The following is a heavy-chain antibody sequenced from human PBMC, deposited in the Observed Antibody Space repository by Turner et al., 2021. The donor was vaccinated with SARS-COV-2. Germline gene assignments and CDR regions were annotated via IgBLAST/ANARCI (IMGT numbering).Heavy chain of an antibody. J-gene: IGHJ6*02. CDR3: ARTRTAGGLNAMDV. CDR2: ISWNSGNI. Sequence: EVQLVESGGGLVQPGRSLRLSCAASGFTFDDYAMHWVRQAPGKGLEWVSGISWNSGNIGYADSVKGRLTISRDNAKNSLSLHMSSLRADDTALYYCARTRTAGGLNAMDVWGQGTTVTVSS. D-gene: IGHD3-16*01. CDR1: GFTFDDYA. V-gene: IGHV3-9*01.